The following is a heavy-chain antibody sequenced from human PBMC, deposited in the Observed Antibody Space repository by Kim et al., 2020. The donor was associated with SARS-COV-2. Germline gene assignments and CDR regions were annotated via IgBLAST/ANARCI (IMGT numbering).Heavy chain of an antibody. CDR1: GFTFSDYY. CDR2: ISSSSSYT. V-gene: IGHV3-11*05. Sequence: GSLRLSCAASGFTFSDYYMSWIRQAPGKGLEWVSYISSSSSYTNYADSVKGRFTISRDNAKNSLYLQMNSLRAEDTAVYYCARVGYDYVWGSYRDYYYYYGMDVWGQGTTVTVSS. CDR3: ARVGYDYVWGSYRDYYYYYGMDV. D-gene: IGHD3-16*02. J-gene: IGHJ6*02.